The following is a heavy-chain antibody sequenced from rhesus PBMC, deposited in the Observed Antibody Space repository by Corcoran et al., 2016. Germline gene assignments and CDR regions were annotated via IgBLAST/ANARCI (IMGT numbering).Heavy chain of an antibody. V-gene: IGHV3S18*01. CDR2: ISYTGVRT. CDR1: GFSFSDYY. J-gene: IGHJ4*01. CDR3: ARVRGYSGYGFFDY. D-gene: IGHD5-42*01. Sequence: EVQLVESGGGLAKPGGSLRLSCAASGFSFSDYYMYWFRQAQGKGLEWFSGISYTGVRTYYADSVKGRFTISRENAKNTLYLQMDSLRAEDTAVYYCARVRGYSGYGFFDYWGQGVLVTVSS.